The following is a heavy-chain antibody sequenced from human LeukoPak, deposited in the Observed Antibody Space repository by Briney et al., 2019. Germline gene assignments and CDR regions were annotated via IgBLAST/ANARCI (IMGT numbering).Heavy chain of an antibody. J-gene: IGHJ4*02. CDR2: IYPGDSDT. V-gene: IGHV5-51*01. CDR1: GYSFTSYW. D-gene: IGHD2-15*01. Sequence: GESLKISCKGSGYSFTSYWIGWVRQMPGKGLEWMGIIYPGDSDTRYSPSFQGQVTISADKSISTAYLQWSSLKASDTAMYYCARLDCSGGSCYGGFDYWGQGTLVTVSS. CDR3: ARLDCSGGSCYGGFDY.